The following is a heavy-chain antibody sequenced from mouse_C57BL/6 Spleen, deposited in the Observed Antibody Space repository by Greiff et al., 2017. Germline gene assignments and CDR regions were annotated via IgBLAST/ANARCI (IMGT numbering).Heavy chain of an antibody. D-gene: IGHD2-2*01. J-gene: IGHJ4*01. CDR1: GFSFNTYA. V-gene: IGHV10-1*01. CDR2: IRSKSNNYAT. Sequence: EVQLVESGGGLVQPKGSLKLSCAASGFSFNTYAMNWVRQAPGKGLEWVARIRSKSNNYATYYADSVKDRFTISRDDSESMLYLQMNNLKTEDTAMYYCGGGYDAAMDYWGQGTSVTVSS. CDR3: GGGYDAAMDY.